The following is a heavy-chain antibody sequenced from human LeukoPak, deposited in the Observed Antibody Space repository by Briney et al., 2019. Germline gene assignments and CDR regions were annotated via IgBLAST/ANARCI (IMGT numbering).Heavy chain of an antibody. CDR3: ARYRSGSYFDY. CDR2: LSWNSGSI. Sequence: GGSLRLSCAASGFTFDDHAMHWVRQAPGKGLEWVSGLSWNSGSIDYADSVKGRFTISRDNAKNSLYLQMNSLRAEDTALYYCARYRSGSYFDYWGQGTLVTVSS. J-gene: IGHJ4*02. CDR1: GFTFDDHA. D-gene: IGHD3-10*01. V-gene: IGHV3-9*01.